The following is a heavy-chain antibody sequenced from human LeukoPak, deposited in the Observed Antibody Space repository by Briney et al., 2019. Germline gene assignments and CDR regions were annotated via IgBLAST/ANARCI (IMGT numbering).Heavy chain of an antibody. Sequence: GGSLRLSCAASRFTFSSYEMNWVRQAPGKGLEWVSYISSSGSTIYYADSVKGRFTISRDNSNDTLFLQMSSLRADDTAVYYCVRSRIWEVLSSFDLWGQGALVIVSS. CDR1: RFTFSSYE. CDR2: ISSSGSTI. J-gene: IGHJ4*02. V-gene: IGHV3-48*03. D-gene: IGHD3-9*01. CDR3: VRSRIWEVLSSFDL.